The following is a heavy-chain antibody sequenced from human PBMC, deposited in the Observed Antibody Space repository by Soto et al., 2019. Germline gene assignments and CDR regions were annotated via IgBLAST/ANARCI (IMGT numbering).Heavy chain of an antibody. CDR3: AGQERVTFDY. J-gene: IGHJ4*02. Sequence: SETLSLTCAVYGGSFSGYYWSWIRQPPEKWLEWIGESNHSGSTSYNPSLKSRVTISVDTSKNQFSLKLTSVTAADTAVYYCAGQERVTFDYWGQGXLVTVYS. V-gene: IGHV4-34*01. CDR1: GGSFSGYY. CDR2: SNHSGST.